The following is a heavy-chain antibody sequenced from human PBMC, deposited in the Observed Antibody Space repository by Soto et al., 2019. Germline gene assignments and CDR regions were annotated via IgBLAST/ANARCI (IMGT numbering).Heavy chain of an antibody. V-gene: IGHV1-18*01. CDR3: AKDIKQAPWIQLWFPSFDY. J-gene: IGHJ4*02. CDR2: ISAYNGNT. D-gene: IGHD5-18*01. Sequence: GASVKVSCKASGYTFTSYAISWVRQAPGQGLEWMGWISAYNGNTNYAQKLQGRVTMTTDTSTSTAYMELRSLRAEDTALYYCAKDIKQAPWIQLWFPSFDYWGQGTLVTVSS. CDR1: GYTFTSYA.